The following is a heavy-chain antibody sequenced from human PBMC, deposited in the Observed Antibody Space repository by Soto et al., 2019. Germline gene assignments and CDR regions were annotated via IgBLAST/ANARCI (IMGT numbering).Heavy chain of an antibody. D-gene: IGHD3-10*01. CDR3: AIHPRVGSTTRDESFDI. V-gene: IGHV4-39*01. CDR2: VYYSGNN. J-gene: IGHJ3*02. CDR1: GGSISSSSYY. Sequence: QVQLQESGPGLVKPSETLSLTCTVSGGSISSSSYYWDWIRQPPGKGLEWIGNVYYSGNNHYNPSLNSRVTMSIDTSKNQFSLRLSSVTAADTAVYYCAIHPRVGSTTRDESFDIWGQGTMITVSS.